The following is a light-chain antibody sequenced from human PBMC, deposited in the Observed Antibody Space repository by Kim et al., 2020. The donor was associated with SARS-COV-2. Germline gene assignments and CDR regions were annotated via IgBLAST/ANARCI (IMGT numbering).Light chain of an antibody. CDR2: DNN. V-gene: IGLV1-51*01. CDR1: SSNIGNNY. Sequence: GQKVTISCSGSSSNIGNNYVSWYQQLPGTAPKVLIYDNNKRPSGIPDRFSGSKSGTSATLGITGLQTGDEADYYCGTLDSSLSAAVFGGGTQLTVL. J-gene: IGLJ7*01. CDR3: GTLDSSLSAAV.